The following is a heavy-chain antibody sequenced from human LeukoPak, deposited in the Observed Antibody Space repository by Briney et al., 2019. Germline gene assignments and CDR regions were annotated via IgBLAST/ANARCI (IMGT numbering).Heavy chain of an antibody. J-gene: IGHJ5*02. CDR2: IIPMLGVP. Sequence: SVKVSCKASGGTFNSYGITWVRQAPGQGLEWMGRIIPMLGVPNYAQKFQGRVTITADKSRSTAYMELSSLRSEDTAVYYCASWVGATQNWFDPWGQGTLVTVSS. D-gene: IGHD1-26*01. CDR3: ASWVGATQNWFDP. CDR1: GGTFNSYG. V-gene: IGHV1-69*04.